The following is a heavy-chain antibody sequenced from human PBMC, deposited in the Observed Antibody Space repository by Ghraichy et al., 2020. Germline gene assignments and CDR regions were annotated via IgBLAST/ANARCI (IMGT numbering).Heavy chain of an antibody. CDR2: ISGSGGSA. CDR1: GFTFSSYA. CDR3: TKHKIDSGYDHHFDY. J-gene: IGHJ4*02. D-gene: IGHD5-12*01. V-gene: IGHV3-23*01. Sequence: GGSLRLSCAASGFTFSSYAMSWVRQAPEKGLEWVSAISGSGGSAFYADSVKGRFTISRDNSKNTVYLQMNSLRAEDTAVYYCTKHKIDSGYDHHFDYWGQGTLVAVSS.